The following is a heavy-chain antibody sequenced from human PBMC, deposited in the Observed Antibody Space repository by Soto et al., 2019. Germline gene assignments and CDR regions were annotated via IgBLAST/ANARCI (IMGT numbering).Heavy chain of an antibody. D-gene: IGHD3-3*02. J-gene: IGHJ5*02. CDR3: ASPKIAFYNWFDP. V-gene: IGHV4-39*01. Sequence: SETLSLTCAASGGSISSSSYYWGWIRQPPGKGLEWIGSIYYSGSTYYNPSLKSRVTISVDTSKNQFSLKLSSVTAADTAVYYCASPKIAFYNWFDPWGQGTLVTVSS. CDR1: GGSISSSSYY. CDR2: IYYSGST.